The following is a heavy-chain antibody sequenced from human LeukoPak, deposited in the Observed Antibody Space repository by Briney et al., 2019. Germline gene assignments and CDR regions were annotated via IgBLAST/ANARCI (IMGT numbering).Heavy chain of an antibody. Sequence: GGSLRLSCVPSGFTFSSYEMNWVRQAPGKGREWVSYISSSGNRIYYADSVKGRFTISRDNAKNSLYLQMNSLRAEDTAVYYCARSTLERHGEIDYWGQGTLVTVSS. CDR3: ARSTLERHGEIDY. V-gene: IGHV3-48*03. D-gene: IGHD1-1*01. CDR2: ISSSGNRI. CDR1: GFTFSSYE. J-gene: IGHJ4*02.